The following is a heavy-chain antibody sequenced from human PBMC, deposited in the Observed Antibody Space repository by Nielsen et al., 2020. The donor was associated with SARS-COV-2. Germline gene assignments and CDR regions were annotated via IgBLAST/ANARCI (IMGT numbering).Heavy chain of an antibody. J-gene: IGHJ4*02. V-gene: IGHV3-53*01. Sequence: GEFLKISCAASGFTFSSYSMNWVRQAPGKGLQWVSLIYSDGSTKYADSVKGRFTISRDNSRNTVYLQMNSLRPEDTAVYYCAREFALRDTAYFDYWGQGTLVTVSS. CDR1: GFTFSSYS. CDR2: IYSDGST. CDR3: AREFALRDTAYFDY. D-gene: IGHD5-18*01.